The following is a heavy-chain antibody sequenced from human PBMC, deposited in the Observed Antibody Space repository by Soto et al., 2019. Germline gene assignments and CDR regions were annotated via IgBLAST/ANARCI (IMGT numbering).Heavy chain of an antibody. D-gene: IGHD2-8*01. CDR3: ARGEYCTNGVCYHSFYFNY. V-gene: IGHV4-61*08. J-gene: IGHJ4*02. CDR2: IYNSGST. CDR1: GGSVSSGGYH. Sequence: SETLSLTCTVSGGSVSSGGYHWSWIRQPPGKGLEWIASIYNSGSTNYNYSLKSRVTISLDTSKKQFSLRLSSVTAADTAVYYCARGEYCTNGVCYHSFYFNYWGQGTLVTVSS.